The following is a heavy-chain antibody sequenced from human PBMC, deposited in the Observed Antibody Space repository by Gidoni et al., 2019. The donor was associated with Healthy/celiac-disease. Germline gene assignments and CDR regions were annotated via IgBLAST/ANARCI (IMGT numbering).Heavy chain of an antibody. CDR3: ASSSPPYYYYGMDV. CDR2: IYTSGST. Sequence: QVQLQESGPGLVKPSQTLSLTCTVSGGSISSGSYYWSWIRQPAGKGLEWIGRIYTSGSTNYNPSLKSRVTISVDTSKNQFSLKLSSVTAADTAVYYCASSSPPYYYYGMDVWGQGTTVTVSS. J-gene: IGHJ6*02. CDR1: GGSISSGSYY. V-gene: IGHV4-61*02.